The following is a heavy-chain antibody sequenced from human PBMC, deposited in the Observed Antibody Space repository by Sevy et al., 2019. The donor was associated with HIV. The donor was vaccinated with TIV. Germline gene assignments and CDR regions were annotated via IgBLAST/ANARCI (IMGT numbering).Heavy chain of an antibody. V-gene: IGHV1-18*01. J-gene: IGHJ6*02. Sequence: ASVKVSCKTSGYNFITYGISWVRQAPGQGLEWMGWISAYTGHTTYAQRLQDRVTMTTDTSTSTSWMELRSLRSDDTAVYYCARAVVQGAVIVIPAYGMDVWGQGTTVTVSS. CDR2: ISAYTGHT. CDR1: GYNFITYG. D-gene: IGHD2-21*01. CDR3: ARAVVQGAVIVIPAYGMDV.